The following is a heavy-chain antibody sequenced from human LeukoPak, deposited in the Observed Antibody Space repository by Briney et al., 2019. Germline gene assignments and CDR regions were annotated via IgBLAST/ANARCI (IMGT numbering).Heavy chain of an antibody. CDR1: GGSISSGGYY. CDR2: IYYSGST. D-gene: IGHD3-10*01. CDR3: ARAGISGSYYFDY. Sequence: SETLSLTCTVSGGSISSGGYYWSWIRQHPGKGRELIGYIYYSGSTYYNPALKSLATISVDTSKNQCSLKLSSVTAADTAVSYCARAGISGSYYFDYWGQGTLVTVSS. V-gene: IGHV4-31*01. J-gene: IGHJ4*02.